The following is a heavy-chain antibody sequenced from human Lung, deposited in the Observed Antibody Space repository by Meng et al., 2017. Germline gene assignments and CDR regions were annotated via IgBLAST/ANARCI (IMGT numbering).Heavy chain of an antibody. Sequence: QGGQHEAGPGLVKPSGAPRLTSAVSGGSIASSTWWSWVRQNPGKGLELFGEIYRSGSTNYNPPLESRVTISVDKSKNQFSLKVYSVTAADTATYYCARFDISASGRGDYWGQESLVTVSS. V-gene: IGHV4-4*02. D-gene: IGHD6-13*01. CDR3: ARFDISASGRGDY. J-gene: IGHJ4*02. CDR1: GGSIASSTW. CDR2: IYRSGST.